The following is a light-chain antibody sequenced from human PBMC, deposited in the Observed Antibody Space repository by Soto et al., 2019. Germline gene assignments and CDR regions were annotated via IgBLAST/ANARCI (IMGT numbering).Light chain of an antibody. CDR2: DAS. V-gene: IGKV3-11*01. CDR3: QQRSDWPPVT. Sequence: EIVLTQSPATLSLSPGETATLSCRASQSVSNYLAWYQQKPGQAPRLLIYDASNRATGTPARFSGSGSGTDFTLTISSLEPEDFAVYYCQQRSDWPPVTFGGGTTVEIK. J-gene: IGKJ4*01. CDR1: QSVSNY.